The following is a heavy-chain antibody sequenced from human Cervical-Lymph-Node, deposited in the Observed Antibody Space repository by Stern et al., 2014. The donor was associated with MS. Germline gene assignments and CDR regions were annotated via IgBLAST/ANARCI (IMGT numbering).Heavy chain of an antibody. V-gene: IGHV3-33*01. CDR1: GFTFSSYG. J-gene: IGHJ4*02. D-gene: IGHD6-6*01. Sequence: VQLVESGGGVVQPGRSLRLSCAASGFTFSSYGMHWVRQTPGKGLEWVAVIWYDGSNKYYADSVKGRFTISRDNSENTLYLQMNSLRAEDTAVYYCARGDSSSPLEYWGQGILVTVSS. CDR3: ARGDSSSPLEY. CDR2: IWYDGSNK.